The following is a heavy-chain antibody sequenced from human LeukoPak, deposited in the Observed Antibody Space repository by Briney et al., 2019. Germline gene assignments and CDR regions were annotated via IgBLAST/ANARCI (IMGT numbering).Heavy chain of an antibody. CDR1: GGSISSYY. D-gene: IGHD2-15*01. V-gene: IGHV4-4*09. J-gene: IGHJ5*02. Sequence: SETLSLTCTVSGGSISSYYWSWIRQPPGKGLEWIGYIYSSGSTNDNPSLKSRVTISVDMSKNQFSLKLSSVTAADRAVYYCARHGYCSGGSCGRWFDPWGQGTLVTVSS. CDR3: ARHGYCSGGSCGRWFDP. CDR2: IYSSGST.